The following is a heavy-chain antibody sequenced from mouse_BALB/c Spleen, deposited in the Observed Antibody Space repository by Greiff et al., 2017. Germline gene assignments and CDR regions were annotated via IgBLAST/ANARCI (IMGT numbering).Heavy chain of an antibody. J-gene: IGHJ4*01. Sequence: QVQLKESGAELAKPGASVKMSCKASGYTFTSYWMHWVKQRPGQGLEWIGYINPSTGYTEYNQKFKDKATLTADKSSSTAYMQLSSLTSEDSAVYYCARGARAILYYYAMDYWGQGTSVTVSS. V-gene: IGHV1-7*01. CDR1: GYTFTSYW. CDR3: ARGARAILYYYAMDY. CDR2: INPSTGYT. D-gene: IGHD3-1*01.